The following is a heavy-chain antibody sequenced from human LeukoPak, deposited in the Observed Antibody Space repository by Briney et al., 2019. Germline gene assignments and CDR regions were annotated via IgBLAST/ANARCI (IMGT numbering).Heavy chain of an antibody. Sequence: GGSLRLSCAASGFTFSSYEMNWVRQAPGKGLEWVSSISSSSSYIYYADSVKGRFTISRDNAKNSLYLQMNSLRAEDTAVYYCARGAARNDAFDIWGQGTMVTVSS. D-gene: IGHD6-6*01. CDR3: ARGAARNDAFDI. CDR1: GFTFSSYE. V-gene: IGHV3-21*01. CDR2: ISSSSSYI. J-gene: IGHJ3*02.